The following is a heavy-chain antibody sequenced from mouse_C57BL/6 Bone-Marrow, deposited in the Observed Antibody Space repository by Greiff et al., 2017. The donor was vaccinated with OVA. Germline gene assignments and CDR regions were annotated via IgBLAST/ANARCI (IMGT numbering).Heavy chain of an antibody. V-gene: IGHV14-3*01. CDR3: AKRSRYRCYWYFDV. J-gene: IGHJ1*03. CDR2: IDPANGNT. D-gene: IGHD1-1*01. CDR1: GFNIKNTY. Sequence: VQLQQSVAELVRPGASVKLSCTASGFNIKNTYMHWVKQRPEQGLEWIGRIDPANGNTNYAPKFQGQSTITADTSSNTDYLQLSSLTSEDTAIYYSAKRSRYRCYWYFDVWGTGTTVTVSS.